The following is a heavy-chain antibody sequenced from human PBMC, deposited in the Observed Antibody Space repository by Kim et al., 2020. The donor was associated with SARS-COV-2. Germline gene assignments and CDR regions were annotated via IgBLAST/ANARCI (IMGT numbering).Heavy chain of an antibody. CDR2: ISYDGSNK. V-gene: IGHV3-30*18. D-gene: IGHD3-10*01. CDR1: GFTFSSYG. CDR3: AKDLYYYGSGRPPGGDY. Sequence: GGSLRLSCAASGFTFSSYGMHWVRQAPGKGLEWVAVISYDGSNKYYADSVKGRFTISRDNSKNTLYLQMNSLRAEDTAVYYCAKDLYYYGSGRPPGGDYWGQGTLVTVSS. J-gene: IGHJ4*02.